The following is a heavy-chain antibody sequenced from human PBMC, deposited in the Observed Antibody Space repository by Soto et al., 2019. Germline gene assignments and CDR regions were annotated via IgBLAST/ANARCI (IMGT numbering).Heavy chain of an antibody. J-gene: IGHJ3*02. V-gene: IGHV3-9*01. CDR3: AKDLGYSSSSNAFDI. D-gene: IGHD6-6*01. CDR2: ISWNSGTI. Sequence: EVQLVESGGGLVQPGRSLRLSCAASGFTFDDYAMHWARQAPGKGLEWVSGISWNSGTIGYADSVKGRFTISRDNAKNSLYLQMNSLRAEDTALYYCAKDLGYSSSSNAFDIWGQGTMVTVSS. CDR1: GFTFDDYA.